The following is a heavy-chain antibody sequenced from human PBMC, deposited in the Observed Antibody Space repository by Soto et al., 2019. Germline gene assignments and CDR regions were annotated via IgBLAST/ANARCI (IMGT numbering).Heavy chain of an antibody. V-gene: IGHV1-8*01. CDR1: GYTFTSYD. CDR3: ARGDQNYGDYRSGYYYYGMDV. J-gene: IGHJ6*02. D-gene: IGHD4-17*01. CDR2: MNPNSGNT. Sequence: ASVKVSCKASGYTFTSYDINWVRQATGQGLEWMGWMNPNSGNTGYAQKFQGRVTMTRNTSISTAYMELSSLRSEDTAVYYCARGDQNYGDYRSGYYYYGMDVWGQGTTVTVSS.